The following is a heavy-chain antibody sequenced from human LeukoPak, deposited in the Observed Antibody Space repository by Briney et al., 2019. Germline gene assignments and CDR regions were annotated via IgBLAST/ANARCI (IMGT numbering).Heavy chain of an antibody. D-gene: IGHD6-13*01. CDR1: GYTFTSYG. CDR3: AKGVYSSSWYYFDY. Sequence: GASVKVSCKASGYTFTSYGISWVRQAPGQGLEWMGWISAYNGNTNYPQKLQGRVTKTTDTSTSTAYMELRSLRSDDTAVYYCAKGVYSSSWYYFDYWGQGTLVTVSS. V-gene: IGHV1-18*01. J-gene: IGHJ4*02. CDR2: ISAYNGNT.